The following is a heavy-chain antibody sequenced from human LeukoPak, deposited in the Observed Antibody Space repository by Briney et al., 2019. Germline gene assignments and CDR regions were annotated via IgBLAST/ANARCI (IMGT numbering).Heavy chain of an antibody. Sequence: GGSLRLSCAASGFTFSSYAMSWVRQAPGKGLEWVSAISGSGGTTYYADSVKGRFTISRDNSKKTMYLQMKSLRVEDTAMYYCARTVTYFYGSVTYDWFDPWGQGTLVTVSS. D-gene: IGHD3-10*01. J-gene: IGHJ5*02. CDR3: ARTVTYFYGSVTYDWFDP. V-gene: IGHV3-23*01. CDR2: ISGSGGTT. CDR1: GFTFSSYA.